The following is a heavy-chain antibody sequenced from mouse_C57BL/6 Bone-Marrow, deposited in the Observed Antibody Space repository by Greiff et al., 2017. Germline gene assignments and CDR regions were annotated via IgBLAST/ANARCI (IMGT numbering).Heavy chain of an antibody. Sequence: VQLKESGPGLAKPSQTLSLTCSVTGYSITSDYWNWIRKFPGNKLEYMGYISYSGSTYYNPTLKSRISITRDKSKNQYYLQLKSVTTEDTATYYCARSHYYGSSPLDYWGQGTTLTVSS. CDR3: ARSHYYGSSPLDY. D-gene: IGHD1-1*01. V-gene: IGHV3-8*01. CDR2: ISYSGST. J-gene: IGHJ2*01. CDR1: GYSITSDY.